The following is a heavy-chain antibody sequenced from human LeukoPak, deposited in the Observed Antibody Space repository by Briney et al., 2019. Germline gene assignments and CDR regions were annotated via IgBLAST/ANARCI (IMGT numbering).Heavy chain of an antibody. J-gene: IGHJ5*02. CDR3: AKDSNYYDSSGYYFVNWFDP. CDR2: ISGSGGST. D-gene: IGHD3-22*01. CDR1: GFTFSSYA. V-gene: IGHV3-23*01. Sequence: GGSLRLSCAASGFTFSSYAMSWVRQAPGKGLEWVSAISGSGGSTYYADSVKGRFTISRDNSKNTLYLQMNSLRAEDTAVYYCAKDSNYYDSSGYYFVNWFDPWGRGTLVTVSS.